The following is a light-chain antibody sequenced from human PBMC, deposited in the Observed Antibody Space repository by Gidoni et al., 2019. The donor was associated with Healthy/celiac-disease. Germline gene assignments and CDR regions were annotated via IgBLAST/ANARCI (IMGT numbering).Light chain of an antibody. CDR3: QQYGSSSAT. J-gene: IGKJ1*01. V-gene: IGKV3-20*01. CDR1: QSVSSSY. CDR2: GAS. Sequence: EIVLTPSPGTLSLSPGERATLSCRASQSVSSSYLAWYQQKPGQAPRLLIYGASSRATGIPDRFSGSGSGTDFTLTISRLEPEDFAVYYCQQYGSSSATFXQXTKVEIK.